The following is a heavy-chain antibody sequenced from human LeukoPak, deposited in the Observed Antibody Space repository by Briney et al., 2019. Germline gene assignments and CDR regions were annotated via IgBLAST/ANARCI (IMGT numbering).Heavy chain of an antibody. D-gene: IGHD6-19*01. CDR3: ASTPSLIAVAYFDY. CDR1: GGTFSSYA. CDR2: IIPILGIA. Sequence: GASVKVSCKASGGTFSSYAISWVRQAPGQGLEWMGRIIPILGIANYAQKFQGRVTITADKSTSTAYMELSSLRSEDTAVYYCASTPSLIAVAYFDYWGQGTLVTVSS. J-gene: IGHJ4*02. V-gene: IGHV1-69*04.